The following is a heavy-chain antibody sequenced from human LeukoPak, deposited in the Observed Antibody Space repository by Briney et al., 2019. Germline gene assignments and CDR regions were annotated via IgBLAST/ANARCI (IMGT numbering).Heavy chain of an antibody. V-gene: IGHV4-59*01. CDR3: ARGVNSGYFDY. CDR2: IYYSGST. Sequence: PPETLSLTCTVSGGSISSYYWTWIRQPPGKGLEWIGYIYYSGSTNYNPSLKSRVTISVDTSKNQFSLKLTSVTAADTAVYYCARGVNSGYFDYCGQGTLVTVSS. J-gene: IGHJ4*02. CDR1: GGSISSYY. D-gene: IGHD1-26*01.